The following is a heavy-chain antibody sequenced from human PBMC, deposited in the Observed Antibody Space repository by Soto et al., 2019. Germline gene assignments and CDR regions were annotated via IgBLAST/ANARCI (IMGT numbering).Heavy chain of an antibody. CDR3: ARIGGYHGSLDY. CDR1: GVSISSYF. J-gene: IGHJ4*02. Sequence: SETLSLTCSVSGVSISSYFWSWIRQAPGRGLEWIGYTYHRGSTNYSPSLKSRVAISLDTSENQFSLKVNSVTAADTAVYYCARIGGYHGSLDYWGQGTPVTVSS. V-gene: IGHV4-59*01. D-gene: IGHD6-25*01. CDR2: TYHRGST.